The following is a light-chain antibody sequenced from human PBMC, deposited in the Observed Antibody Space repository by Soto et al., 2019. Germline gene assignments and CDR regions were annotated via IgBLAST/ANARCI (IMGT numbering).Light chain of an antibody. CDR2: DAS. J-gene: IGKJ4*01. V-gene: IGKV1-5*01. CDR3: QQYSSYYMFT. Sequence: DIHMTQSPSTLSASVLDRFTITCRASHSVSKWLAWYQQRPGKAPKLLIYDASNLESGVPSRFSGSGSGTEFTLTISSLQPDDFATFYCQQYSSYYMFTFGGGTKVDIK. CDR1: HSVSKW.